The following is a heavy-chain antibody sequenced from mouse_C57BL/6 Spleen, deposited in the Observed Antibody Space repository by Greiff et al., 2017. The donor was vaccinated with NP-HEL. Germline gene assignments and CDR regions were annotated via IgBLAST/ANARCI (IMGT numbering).Heavy chain of an antibody. CDR2: IRSKSNNYAT. CDR1: GFSFNTYA. D-gene: IGHD2-3*01. V-gene: IGHV10-1*01. Sequence: EVKLQESGGGLVQPKGSLKLSCAASGFSFNTYAMNWVRQAPGKGLEWVARIRSKSNNYATYYADSVKDRFTISRDDSESMLYLQMNNLKTEETAMYYCVRHDGWPYAMDYWGQGTSVTVSS. CDR3: VRHDGWPYAMDY. J-gene: IGHJ4*01.